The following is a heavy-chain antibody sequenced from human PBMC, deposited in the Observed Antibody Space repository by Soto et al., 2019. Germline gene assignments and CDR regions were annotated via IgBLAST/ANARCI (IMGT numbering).Heavy chain of an antibody. V-gene: IGHV1-69*02. Sequence: GASVKVSCKASGGTFSSYTISWVRQAPGQGLEWMGRIIPILGIANYAQKFQGRVTITADKSTSTAYMELSSLRSEDTAVYYCAQSATIMGRFDYWGQGTLVTVSS. CDR2: IIPILGIA. CDR1: GGTFSSYT. CDR3: AQSATIMGRFDY. D-gene: IGHD5-12*01. J-gene: IGHJ4*02.